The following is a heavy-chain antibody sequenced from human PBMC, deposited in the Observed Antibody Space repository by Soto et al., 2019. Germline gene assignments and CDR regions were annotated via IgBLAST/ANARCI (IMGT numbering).Heavy chain of an antibody. CDR3: ARDLDGSGSYFTDY. CDR2: TSTFNGEA. J-gene: IGHJ4*02. V-gene: IGHV1-18*01. Sequence: ASVKVSCKASGYSFTSTGICWVRQAPGQGPEWMGWTSTFNGEAKYAQKLQGRVTMTTDTSTTTAYIELRSLTSDDTAVYYCARDLDGSGSYFTDYWGQGTLVTVSS. D-gene: IGHD3-10*01. CDR1: GYSFTSTG.